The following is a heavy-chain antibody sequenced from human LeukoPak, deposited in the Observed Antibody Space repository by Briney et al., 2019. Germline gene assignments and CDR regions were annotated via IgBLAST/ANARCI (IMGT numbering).Heavy chain of an antibody. D-gene: IGHD1-26*01. J-gene: IGHJ4*02. CDR3: ARLIGGLFDY. CDR1: GGSISSSSYY. CDR2: IYYSGST. Sequence: SETLSLTCTVSGGSISSSSYYWGWIRQPPGKGLEWIGSIYYSGSTYSNPSLKSRVTISVNTSTNQFSLKLSSVTAADTAVYYCARLIGGLFDYWGRGTLVTVSS. V-gene: IGHV4-39*01.